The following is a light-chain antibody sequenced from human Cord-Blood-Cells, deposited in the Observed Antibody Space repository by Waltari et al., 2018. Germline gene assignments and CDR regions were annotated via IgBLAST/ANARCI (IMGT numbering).Light chain of an antibody. CDR3: QQYGSSRT. J-gene: IGKJ1*01. Sequence: EIVLTQSPGTLSLSPGERATLSCRASQSVSSSYLAWYQQKPGQAPRLLIYGASSRATVIPDRFSGSGSGTDFTLTISRLEPEDFAVYYCQQYGSSRTFSQGTKVEIK. CDR2: GAS. V-gene: IGKV3-20*01. CDR1: QSVSSSY.